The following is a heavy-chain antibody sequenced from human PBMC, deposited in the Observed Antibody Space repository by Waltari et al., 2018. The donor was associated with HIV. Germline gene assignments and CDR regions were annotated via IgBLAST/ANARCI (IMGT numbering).Heavy chain of an antibody. V-gene: IGHV3-23*01. Sequence: EVQLLESGGGLVQPGGSPRLSCAASGFTFSSYAMSWVRQAPGKGLEWVSGITGSGCNTYYADSVKGRFTISRDNSKNTLYLQMNSRRAEDTAVYYCAKAIGGTSCYDGMDVWGQGTTVTVSS. D-gene: IGHD2-2*01. CDR3: AKAIGGTSCYDGMDV. J-gene: IGHJ6*02. CDR2: ITGSGCNT. CDR1: GFTFSSYA.